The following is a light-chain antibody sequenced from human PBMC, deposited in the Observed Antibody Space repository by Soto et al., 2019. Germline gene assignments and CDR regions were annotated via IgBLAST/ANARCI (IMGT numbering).Light chain of an antibody. CDR3: QQRSNWPWT. Sequence: DIQMTQSPSTLSASVGDRVTITCRASQSVRSWLAWYQQRPGKAPNLLIYTASNLQSGVPSRFSGSGSGTDFTLTISSLEPEDFAVYYCQQRSNWPWTFGQGTKVDI. CDR1: QSVRSW. V-gene: IGKV1-5*01. J-gene: IGKJ1*01. CDR2: TAS.